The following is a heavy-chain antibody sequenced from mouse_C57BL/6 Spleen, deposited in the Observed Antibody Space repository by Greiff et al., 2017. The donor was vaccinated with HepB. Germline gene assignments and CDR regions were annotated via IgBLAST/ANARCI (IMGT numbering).Heavy chain of an antibody. J-gene: IGHJ2*01. CDR2: IHPNSGST. CDR1: GYTFTSYW. CDR3: AREDGTRDFDY. D-gene: IGHD4-1*01. V-gene: IGHV1-64*01. Sequence: QVQLQQSGAELVKPGASVKLSCKASGYTFTSYWMHWVKQRPGQGLEWIGMIHPNSGSTNYNEKFKSKATLTVDKSSSTAYMQLSSLTSEDSAVYYCAREDGTRDFDYWGQGTTLTVSS.